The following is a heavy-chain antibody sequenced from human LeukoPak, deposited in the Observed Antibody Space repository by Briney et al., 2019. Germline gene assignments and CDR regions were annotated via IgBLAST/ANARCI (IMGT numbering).Heavy chain of an antibody. V-gene: IGHV4-31*03. CDR3: AREGGNFTFDS. Sequence: SQTLSLTCTVSGAPINIHHHFWGCIPQHPAKGLEWIGYEHYIRRTFYNPSLKSRITITMDTSTHHISLNLTTVTAADTAVYYCAREGGNFTFDSWGQGSLVTVSS. D-gene: IGHD4-23*01. J-gene: IGHJ4*02. CDR2: EHYIRRT. CDR1: GAPINIHHHF.